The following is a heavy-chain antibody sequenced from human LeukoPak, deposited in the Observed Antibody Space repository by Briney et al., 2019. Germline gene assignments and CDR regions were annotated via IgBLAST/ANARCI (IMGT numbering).Heavy chain of an antibody. Sequence: PSETLSLTCTVSDYSISSDYYWGWIRQPPGKGLEWIGSIYHSGSTYYNPSLKSRVTISVDTSKNQFSLQLNSVTPEDTAVYYCASSRGQPGTFDYWGQGTLVTVSS. CDR1: DYSISSDYY. J-gene: IGHJ4*02. D-gene: IGHD1-14*01. CDR2: IYHSGST. V-gene: IGHV4-38-2*02. CDR3: ASSRGQPGTFDY.